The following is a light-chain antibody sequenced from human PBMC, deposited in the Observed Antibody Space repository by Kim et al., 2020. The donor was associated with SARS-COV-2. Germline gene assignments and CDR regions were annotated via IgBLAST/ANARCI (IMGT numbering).Light chain of an antibody. CDR3: QQYNSYPYT. V-gene: IGKV1-5*01. CDR1: QSISRW. J-gene: IGKJ2*01. Sequence: SASVGDRVPITCRASQSISRWSAWYQQKPGKAPKLLIFDASSLESGVPSRFSGSGSGTEFTLTISSLQPDDLATYYCQQYNSYPYTFGQGTKLEI. CDR2: DAS.